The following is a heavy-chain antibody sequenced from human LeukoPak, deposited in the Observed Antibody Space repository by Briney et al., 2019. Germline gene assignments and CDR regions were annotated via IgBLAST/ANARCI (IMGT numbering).Heavy chain of an antibody. Sequence: SETLSLTCTVSGGSISSYYWSWIRQPPGKGLEWIGYIYYSGSTNYNPSLKSRVTISVDTSKNQFSLKLSSVTAADTAVYYCARVHGIAVAGTTLAYYYGMDVWGQGTTVTVSS. CDR2: IYYSGST. CDR3: ARVHGIAVAGTTLAYYYGMDV. CDR1: GGSISSYY. D-gene: IGHD6-19*01. V-gene: IGHV4-59*01. J-gene: IGHJ6*02.